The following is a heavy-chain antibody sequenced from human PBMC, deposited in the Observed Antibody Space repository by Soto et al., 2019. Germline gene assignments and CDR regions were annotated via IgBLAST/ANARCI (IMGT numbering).Heavy chain of an antibody. CDR3: AHRTTVTTKFAGMDV. V-gene: IGHV2-5*01. J-gene: IGHJ6*02. D-gene: IGHD4-17*01. CDR1: GFSLSTSGVG. Sequence: QITLKESGPTLVKPTQTLTLTCTFSGFSLSTSGVGVGWIRQPPGKALEWLALIYWNADKRYSPSLKSRLTITKDTSKNQVVLTMTNMDPVDTATYYCAHRTTVTTKFAGMDVWGQGTTVTVSS. CDR2: IYWNADK.